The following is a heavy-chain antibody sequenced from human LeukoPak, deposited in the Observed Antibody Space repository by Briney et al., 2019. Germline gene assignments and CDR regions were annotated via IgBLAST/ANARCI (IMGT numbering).Heavy chain of an antibody. CDR1: GFTFSSYA. V-gene: IGHV3-23*01. CDR2: ISGSGGST. Sequence: PGGSLRLSCAASGFTFSSYAMSWVRQAPGKGLEWVSAISGSGGSTYYADSVKGRFTIYRDNSKNTLYLQMNSLRAEDTAVYYCAKDRGVVIDAFDIWGQGTMVTVSS. J-gene: IGHJ3*02. D-gene: IGHD3-3*01. CDR3: AKDRGVVIDAFDI.